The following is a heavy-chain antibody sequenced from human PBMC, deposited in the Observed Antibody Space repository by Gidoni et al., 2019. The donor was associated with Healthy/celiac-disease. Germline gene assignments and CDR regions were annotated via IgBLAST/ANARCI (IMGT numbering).Heavy chain of an antibody. D-gene: IGHD5-18*01. CDR2: NSAYNDNT. V-gene: IGHV1-18*04. Sequence: QVHRVQSGAEVKKPGASVKVPFKASGYTFTSYGISWVRQGPGQGLEWMGWNSAYNDNTNYAQKLQGRVTMTTDTSTSTAYMELRSLRSDDTAVYYCARVADTAMGDYWGQGTLVTVSS. CDR1: GYTFTSYG. J-gene: IGHJ4*02. CDR3: ARVADTAMGDY.